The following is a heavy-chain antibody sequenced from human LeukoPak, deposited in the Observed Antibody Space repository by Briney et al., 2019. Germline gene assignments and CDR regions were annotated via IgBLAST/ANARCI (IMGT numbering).Heavy chain of an antibody. Sequence: GGSLRLSCAASEFTFSGYWMNWVRQAPGKGPGWVANINQEGSEKHYVDSGKGRFPISRDNAKTSLFLQMTSLRVKDTAVFYCARDGFVGAADYWRQGTLVTVSS. J-gene: IGHJ4*02. V-gene: IGHV3-7*01. CDR2: INQEGSEK. CDR3: ARDGFVGAADY. D-gene: IGHD6-13*01. CDR1: EFTFSGYW.